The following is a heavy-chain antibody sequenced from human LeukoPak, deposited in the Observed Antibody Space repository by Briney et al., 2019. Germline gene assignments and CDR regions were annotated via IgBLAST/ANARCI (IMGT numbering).Heavy chain of an antibody. Sequence: AGGSVRLSCAASGFTFSSYWMHWVRQAPGKGLVWVSRINSDGSSTSYADSVKGRFTISRDNAKNTLYLQMNSLRAEDTAVYYCARDQAVAGSGGAFGIWGQGTMVTVSS. CDR2: INSDGSST. V-gene: IGHV3-74*01. CDR3: ARDQAVAGSGGAFGI. J-gene: IGHJ3*02. D-gene: IGHD6-19*01. CDR1: GFTFSSYW.